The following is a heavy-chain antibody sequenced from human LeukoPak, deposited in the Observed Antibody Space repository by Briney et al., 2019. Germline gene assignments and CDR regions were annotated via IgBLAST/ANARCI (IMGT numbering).Heavy chain of an antibody. CDR2: IYHSGSF. Sequence: SGTLSLTCAVSGGSISSNNWWSWVRQSPEKGLEWIAEIYHSGSFNRNPSLKSRATISIDTSNNRFSLRLTSATAADTAVYYCARWSSDWENNYFDPWGQGILVTVSS. D-gene: IGHD6-19*01. J-gene: IGHJ5*02. CDR3: ARWSSDWENNYFDP. V-gene: IGHV4-4*02. CDR1: GGSISSNNW.